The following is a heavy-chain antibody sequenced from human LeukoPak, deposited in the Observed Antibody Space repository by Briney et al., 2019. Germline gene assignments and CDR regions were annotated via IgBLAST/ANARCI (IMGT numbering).Heavy chain of an antibody. D-gene: IGHD5-24*01. CDR3: ARRAQMPTTDGYMDV. V-gene: IGHV5-51*01. CDR1: GYTFNYYW. Sequence: GESLKISCKGSGYTFNYYWIGWVRQMPGKGLEGMGIIYPGDSDTRYSPSFQGQVTISADKSISTAYLQWSSLKASDTAMYYCARRAQMPTTDGYMDVWGKGTTVTVPS. J-gene: IGHJ6*03. CDR2: IYPGDSDT.